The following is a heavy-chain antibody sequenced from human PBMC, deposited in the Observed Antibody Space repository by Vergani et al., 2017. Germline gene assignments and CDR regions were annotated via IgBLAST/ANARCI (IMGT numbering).Heavy chain of an antibody. D-gene: IGHD6-13*01. V-gene: IGHV1-69*08. CDR1: GGTFSSYT. J-gene: IGHJ6*01. CDR3: AGDIAAAGAPGYYYGKDV. CDR2: IIPILGIA. Sequence: QVQLVQSGAEVKKPGSSVKVSCKASGGTFSSYTISWVRQAPGQGLEWMGRIIPILGIANYAQKFQGRVTITADKSTSTAYMELSSLRSEDTAVYYCAGDIAAAGAPGYYYGKDVWGRVTAVGVSS.